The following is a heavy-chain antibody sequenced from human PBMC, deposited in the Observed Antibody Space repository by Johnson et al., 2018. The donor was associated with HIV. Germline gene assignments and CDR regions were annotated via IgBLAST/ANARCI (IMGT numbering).Heavy chain of an antibody. J-gene: IGHJ3*02. CDR1: AFTVSDNY. D-gene: IGHD6-6*01. CDR2: IYSGGST. V-gene: IGHV3-66*01. Sequence: VQLVESGGGLVQPGGSLRLSCAASAFTVSDNYLSWVRQAPGKGLEWVSVIYSGGSTYYADSVKGRFTISRDNSKNTLYLQMNSLRAEDTAVYYCANSYSSSSGNNDYAFDIWGQGTMVTVSS. CDR3: ANSYSSSSGNNDYAFDI.